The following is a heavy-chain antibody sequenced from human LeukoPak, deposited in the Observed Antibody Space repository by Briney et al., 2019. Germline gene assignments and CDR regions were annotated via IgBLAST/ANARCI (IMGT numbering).Heavy chain of an antibody. CDR2: IIPIFGTA. Sequence: GASVKVSCKASGGTFSSYAISWVRQAPGQGLEWMGGIIPIFGTANYAQKFQGRVTITADESASTTFMELSSLRSEDTAVYYCARDRKSGFNYASDNWGQGTLVTVSS. J-gene: IGHJ4*02. V-gene: IGHV1-69*13. CDR1: GGTFSSYA. D-gene: IGHD1-26*01. CDR3: ARDRKSGFNYASDN.